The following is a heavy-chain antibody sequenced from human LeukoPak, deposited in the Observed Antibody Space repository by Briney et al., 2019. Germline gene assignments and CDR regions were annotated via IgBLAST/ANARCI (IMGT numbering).Heavy chain of an antibody. CDR3: ARGLYPDDAFDI. Sequence: LETLSLTCTVSGDSISNYYWSWIRQPPGKGLEWIGYISYSGITNYNPSLKSRVTISLDTSKNHFSLKMRSVTAADTAVYYCARGLYPDDAFDIWGQGTMVTVSS. D-gene: IGHD3-16*02. CDR2: ISYSGIT. J-gene: IGHJ3*02. CDR1: GDSISNYY. V-gene: IGHV4-59*08.